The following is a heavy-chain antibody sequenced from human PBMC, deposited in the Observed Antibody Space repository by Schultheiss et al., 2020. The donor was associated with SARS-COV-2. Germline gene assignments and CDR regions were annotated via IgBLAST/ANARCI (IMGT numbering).Heavy chain of an antibody. V-gene: IGHV4-4*07. Sequence: SETLSFTCTVSGGSISSYYWSWIRQPAGKGLEWIGRIYTSGSTNYNPSLKSRVTISVDTSKNQFSLKLSSVTAADTAVYYCARGFYDFWSGYFDAFDIWGQGTMVTVSS. CDR3: ARGFYDFWSGYFDAFDI. D-gene: IGHD3-3*01. J-gene: IGHJ3*02. CDR1: GGSISSYY. CDR2: IYTSGST.